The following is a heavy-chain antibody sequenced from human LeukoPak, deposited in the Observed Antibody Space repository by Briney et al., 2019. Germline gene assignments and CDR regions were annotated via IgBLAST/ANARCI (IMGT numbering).Heavy chain of an antibody. CDR3: AARYCSSTSCYPEYNWFDP. V-gene: IGHV1-69*13. CDR2: IIPIFGTA. CDR1: GGTFSSYA. Sequence: SVKVSCKASGGTFSSYAISWVRQAPGQGLEWTGGIIPIFGTANYAQKFQGRVTITADESTSTAYMELSSLRSEDTAVYYCAARYCSSTSCYPEYNWFDPWGQGTLVTVSS. J-gene: IGHJ5*02. D-gene: IGHD2-2*01.